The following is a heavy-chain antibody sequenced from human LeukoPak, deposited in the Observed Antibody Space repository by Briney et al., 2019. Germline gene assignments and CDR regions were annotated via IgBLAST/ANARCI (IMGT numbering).Heavy chain of an antibody. CDR2: IYYSGST. V-gene: IGHV4-30-4*01. CDR1: GGSISSGDYY. D-gene: IGHD1-26*01. Sequence: SQTLSLTCTVSGGSISSGDYYWSWIRQPPGKGLEWIGYIYYSGSTYYNPSLKSRVTISVDTSKNQFSLKLSSVTAADTAVYYCARDSGSYSYGYFQHWGQGTLVTVSS. CDR3: ARDSGSYSYGYFQH. J-gene: IGHJ1*01.